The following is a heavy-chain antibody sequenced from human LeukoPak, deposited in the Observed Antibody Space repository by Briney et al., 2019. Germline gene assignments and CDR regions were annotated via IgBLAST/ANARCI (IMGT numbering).Heavy chain of an antibody. CDR1: GFTFSDYY. V-gene: IGHV3-11*04. J-gene: IGHJ4*02. CDR2: ISSSGSTI. CDR3: ARYYYDSSGFMEYYFDY. D-gene: IGHD3-22*01. Sequence: PGGSLRLSCAASGFTFSDYYMSWIRQAPGKGREGVPYISSSGSTIYYADSVRGRFTISRDNAKNSLYLQMNSLRDEDTAVYYCARYYYDSSGFMEYYFDYWGQGTLVTVSS.